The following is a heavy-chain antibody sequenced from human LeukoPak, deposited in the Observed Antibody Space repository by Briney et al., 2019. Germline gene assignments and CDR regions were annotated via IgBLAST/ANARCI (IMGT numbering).Heavy chain of an antibody. Sequence: GGSLRLSCAASGFTVSSNYMSWVRQAPGKGLEWVSVIYSGGSTYYADSVKGRFTISRDNSKNTLYLQMNSLRAEDTAAYYCARDRTYCSSTSCYNHAFDIWGQGTMVTVSS. CDR2: IYSGGST. V-gene: IGHV3-66*02. CDR1: GFTVSSNY. J-gene: IGHJ3*02. D-gene: IGHD2-2*02. CDR3: ARDRTYCSSTSCYNHAFDI.